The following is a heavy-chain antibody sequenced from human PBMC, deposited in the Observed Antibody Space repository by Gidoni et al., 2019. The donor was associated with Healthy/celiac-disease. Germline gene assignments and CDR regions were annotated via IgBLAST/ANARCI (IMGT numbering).Heavy chain of an antibody. CDR3: ARRAEYCSGGSCYSPQGNYYYYGMDV. CDR1: GGTVSSYP. V-gene: IGHV1-69*06. J-gene: IGHJ6*02. D-gene: IGHD2-15*01. CDR2: IIPTFGTA. Sequence: QVQLVQSGAEVKKPGSSVKVSCKASGGTVSSYPSSSVRQAPGQGLQWKGGIIPTFGTANDAQKFQGRVTITADKSTSTAYMELSSLRSEDTAVYYCARRAEYCSGGSCYSPQGNYYYYGMDVWGQGTTVTVSS.